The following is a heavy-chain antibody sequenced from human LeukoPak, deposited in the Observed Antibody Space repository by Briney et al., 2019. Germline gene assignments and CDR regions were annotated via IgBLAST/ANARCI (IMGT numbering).Heavy chain of an antibody. CDR3: ARGPGYDYIWGSYRLPSNPQFFDY. Sequence: PSETLSLTCAVYGGSFSRYYWSWIRQPPGKGLEWIGEISHSGSTNYNPSLKSRVTISVDTSKNQFYLKLSSVTAADTAVYYCARGPGYDYIWGSYRLPSNPQFFDYWGQGTLVTVSS. CDR1: GGSFSRYY. V-gene: IGHV4-34*01. D-gene: IGHD3-16*02. J-gene: IGHJ4*02. CDR2: ISHSGST.